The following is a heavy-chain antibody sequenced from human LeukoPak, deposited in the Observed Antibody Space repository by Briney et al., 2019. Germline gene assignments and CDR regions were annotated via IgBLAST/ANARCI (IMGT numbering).Heavy chain of an antibody. CDR2: IGAYNGDT. CDR1: GCTLTRFG. D-gene: IGHD2-15*01. Sequence: GASVQVSGKPSGCTLTRFGISWLRQAAGQGLAGMGWIGAYNGDTHYAQKFQGRVTMTTDTSTSTAYMDLRSLRSDDTAVYYCTRDHCSGDNCPSFDYWGQGTLVTVSS. CDR3: TRDHCSGDNCPSFDY. V-gene: IGHV1-18*04. J-gene: IGHJ4*02.